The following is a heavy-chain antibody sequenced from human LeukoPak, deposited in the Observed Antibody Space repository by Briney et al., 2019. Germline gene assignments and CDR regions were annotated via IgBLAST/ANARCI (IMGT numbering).Heavy chain of an antibody. Sequence: GGSLRLSCAASGFTVSSNYMSWVRQAPGKGLEWVSVIYSGGSTYYADSVKGRFTISRDNAKNSLYLQMNSLRAEDTAVYYCARARIAAAGILDYWGQGTLVTVSS. CDR3: ARARIAAAGILDY. J-gene: IGHJ4*02. CDR2: IYSGGST. V-gene: IGHV3-53*01. CDR1: GFTVSSNY. D-gene: IGHD6-13*01.